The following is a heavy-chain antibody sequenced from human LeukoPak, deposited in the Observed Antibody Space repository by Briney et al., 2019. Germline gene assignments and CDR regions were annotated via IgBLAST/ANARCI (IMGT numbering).Heavy chain of an antibody. V-gene: IGHV3-53*01. D-gene: IGHD1-1*01. CDR1: GFTVSSNY. J-gene: IGHJ6*02. CDR2: IYSGGST. Sequence: GGSPRLSCAASGFTVSSNYMSWVRQAPGKGLEWVSVIYSGGSTYYSDSVKGRFTISRDNSKNTLYLQMNSLRAEDTAVYYCARLGSTYYYYGMDVWGQGTTVTVSS. CDR3: ARLGSTYYYYGMDV.